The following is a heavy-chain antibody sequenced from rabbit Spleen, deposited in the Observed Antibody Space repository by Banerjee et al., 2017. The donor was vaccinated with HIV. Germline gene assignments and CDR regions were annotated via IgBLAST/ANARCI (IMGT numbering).Heavy chain of an antibody. Sequence: QEQLEESGGDLVKPGASLTLTCTASGVSFNSNVYMCWVRQAPGKGLEWIACIYAGSSGNTYSATWAKGRFTISQTSSTTVTLQMTSLTVADTATYFCARDTGTSFSSYGMDLWGPGTL. D-gene: IGHD7-1*01. CDR1: GVSFNSNVY. CDR2: IYAGSSGNT. J-gene: IGHJ6*01. CDR3: ARDTGTSFSSYGMDL. V-gene: IGHV1S45*01.